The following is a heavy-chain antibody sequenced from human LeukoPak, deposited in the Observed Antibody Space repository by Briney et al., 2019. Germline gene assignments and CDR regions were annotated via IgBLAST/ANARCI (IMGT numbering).Heavy chain of an antibody. V-gene: IGHV3-15*01. CDR2: IKSKTDGGTT. Sequence: GGSLRLSCAASGFTFSNAWMSWVRQAPGKGLEWVGRIKSKTDGGTTDYAAPVKGRFTISRDDSTNTLYLQMNSLKTEDTAVYYCTTTGNSYGAFDYWGQGTLVTVSS. J-gene: IGHJ4*02. CDR1: GFTFSNAW. CDR3: TTTGNSYGAFDY. D-gene: IGHD4-17*01.